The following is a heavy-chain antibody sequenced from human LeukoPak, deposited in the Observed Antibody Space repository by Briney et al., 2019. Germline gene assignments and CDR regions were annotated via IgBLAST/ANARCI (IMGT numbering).Heavy chain of an antibody. V-gene: IGHV4-4*07. CDR3: ARDYDVLTAYPPTQLFDP. J-gene: IGHJ5*02. CDR1: GGSISSYY. CDR2: IYTSGTI. Sequence: SETLSLTCTVSGGSISSYYWSWIRQPARTALEWIGRIYTSGTITYNPSLKSRVTMSVDTSKNQFSLKLSSVTAADTAVYYCARDYDVLTAYPPTQLFDPWGQGTLVTVSS. D-gene: IGHD3-9*01.